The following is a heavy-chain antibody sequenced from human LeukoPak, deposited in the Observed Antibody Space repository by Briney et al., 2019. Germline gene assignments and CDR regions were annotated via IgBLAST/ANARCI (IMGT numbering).Heavy chain of an antibody. J-gene: IGHJ5*02. CDR2: ISAYNGNT. CDR3: ARAQMAAASPPIWFDP. D-gene: IGHD6-6*01. Sequence: GASVKVSCKASGYTFTSYVISGVRQAPGQGLEWMGWISAYNGNTNYAQKLQGRVTMTTDTSTSTAYMELRSLRSDDTAVYYCARAQMAAASPPIWFDPWGQGTLVTVSS. V-gene: IGHV1-18*01. CDR1: GYTFTSYV.